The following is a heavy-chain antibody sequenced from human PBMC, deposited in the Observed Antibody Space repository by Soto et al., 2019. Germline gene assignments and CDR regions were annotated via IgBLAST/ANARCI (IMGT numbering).Heavy chain of an antibody. CDR2: IKSKTDGGTT. CDR3: TTGMGYNPGFDY. D-gene: IGHD1-1*01. Sequence: GGSLRLSCAASGFTFSDAWINWVRQAPGKGLEWVGRIKSKTDGGTTDYAAPVKGRFTISRDDSKNTLYQQMNSLKTEDTAVYYCTTGMGYNPGFDYWGQGTLVTVSS. V-gene: IGHV3-15*07. J-gene: IGHJ4*02. CDR1: GFTFSDAW.